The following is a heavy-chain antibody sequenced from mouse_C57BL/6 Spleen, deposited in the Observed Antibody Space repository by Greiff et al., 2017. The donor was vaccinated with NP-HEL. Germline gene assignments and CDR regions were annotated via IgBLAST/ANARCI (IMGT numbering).Heavy chain of an antibody. CDR3: ARGIYSWYFDV. D-gene: IGHD2-1*01. Sequence: EVKVEESGPGLVKPSQSLSLTCSVTGYSITSGYYWNWIRQFPGNKLEWMGYISYDGSNNYNPSLKNRISITRDTSKNQFFLKLNSVTTEDTATYYCARGIYSWYFDVWGTGTTVTVSS. J-gene: IGHJ1*03. CDR2: ISYDGSN. CDR1: GYSITSGYY. V-gene: IGHV3-6*01.